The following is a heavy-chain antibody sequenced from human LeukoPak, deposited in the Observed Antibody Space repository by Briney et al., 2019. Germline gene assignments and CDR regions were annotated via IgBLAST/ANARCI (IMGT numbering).Heavy chain of an antibody. D-gene: IGHD6-13*01. J-gene: IGHJ6*03. Sequence: GGSLRLSCAASVFTFSSCGMHWVRQAPGKGLEGVAFIRYDGSNKYYADSVKGRLTISRENYKNTLYLPMNSLRAEDTAVYYCAKVGHGSSWLNHFDGIFYSYYYMDVWGKGTTVTIPS. V-gene: IGHV3-30*02. CDR2: IRYDGSNK. CDR1: VFTFSSCG. CDR3: AKVGHGSSWLNHFDGIFYSYYYMDV.